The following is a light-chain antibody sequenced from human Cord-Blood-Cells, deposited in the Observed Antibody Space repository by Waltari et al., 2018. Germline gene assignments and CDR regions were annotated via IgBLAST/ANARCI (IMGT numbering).Light chain of an antibody. CDR2: DAS. CDR1: QDISNY. Sequence: DIQMTQSPSSLSASVGDRVTITCQASQDISNYLNWDQQKPGKDPKLLIYDASNLETGVPSRFSGSGSGTDFTFTISSLQPEDIATYYCQQYDNIPYTCGQGTKLGIK. V-gene: IGKV1-33*01. CDR3: QQYDNIPYT. J-gene: IGKJ2*01.